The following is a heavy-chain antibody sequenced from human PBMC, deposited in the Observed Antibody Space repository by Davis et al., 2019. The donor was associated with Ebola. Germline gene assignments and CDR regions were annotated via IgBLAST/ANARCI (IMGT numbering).Heavy chain of an antibody. V-gene: IGHV3-48*02. CDR3: ARDHFFAFDF. CDR2: ITKGSDAI. D-gene: IGHD3/OR15-3a*01. CDR1: GFVFSDFS. Sequence: GESLKISCAVSGFVFSDFSMNWVRQAPGKGLEWITYITKGSDAIHYADSVKGRFTVSRDNAKNLVFLQMSSLRDEDSAVYYCARDHFFAFDFWSQGVHVSVSS. J-gene: IGHJ4*02.